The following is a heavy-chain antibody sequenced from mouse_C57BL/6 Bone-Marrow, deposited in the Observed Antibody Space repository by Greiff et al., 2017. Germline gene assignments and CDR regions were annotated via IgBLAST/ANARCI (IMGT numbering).Heavy chain of an antibody. CDR1: GYTFTSYW. J-gene: IGHJ1*03. V-gene: IGHV1-69*01. D-gene: IGHD2-4*01. CDR3: ASSYYDYDEYFDV. Sequence: VQLQQPGAELVMPGASVKLSCKASGYTFTSYWMHWVKQRPGQGLEWIGEIDPSDSYTNYNQKFKGKSTLTVDKSSSTAYMQLSSLTSEDSAVYYCASSYYDYDEYFDVWGTGTTVTV. CDR2: IDPSDSYT.